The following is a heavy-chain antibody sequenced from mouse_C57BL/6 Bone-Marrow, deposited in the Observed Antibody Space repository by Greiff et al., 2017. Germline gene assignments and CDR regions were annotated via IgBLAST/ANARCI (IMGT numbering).Heavy chain of an antibody. V-gene: IGHV1-82*01. D-gene: IGHD2-1*01. CDR3: ASGKDYDGNF. CDR1: GYAFSSSW. Sequence: VQLQQSGPELVKPGASVKISCKASGYAFSSSWMNWVKQRPGKGLEWIGRIYPGDGDTNYNGKFKGKATLTADKSSSTAYMQLSSLTSEDSAVYFCASGKDYDGNFWGQGTLVTVSA. J-gene: IGHJ3*01. CDR2: IYPGDGDT.